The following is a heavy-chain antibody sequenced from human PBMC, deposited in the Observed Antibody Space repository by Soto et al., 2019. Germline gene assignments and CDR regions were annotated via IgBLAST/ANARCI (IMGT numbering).Heavy chain of an antibody. J-gene: IGHJ6*02. CDR1: GGTFSSYA. V-gene: IGHV1-69*12. Sequence: QVQLVQSGAEVKKPGSSVKVSCKASGGTFSSYAISWVRQAPGQGLEWMGGSIPIFGTANYAQKFQGRVTITADESTSTAYMELSSLRSEDTAVYYCARGITGTVSYYYGMDVWGQGTTVTVSS. D-gene: IGHD1-20*01. CDR3: ARGITGTVSYYYGMDV. CDR2: SIPIFGTA.